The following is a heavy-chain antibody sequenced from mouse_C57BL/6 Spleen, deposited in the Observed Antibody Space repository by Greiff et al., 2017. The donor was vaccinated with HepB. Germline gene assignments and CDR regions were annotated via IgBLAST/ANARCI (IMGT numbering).Heavy chain of an antibody. CDR1: GFTFSDYY. Sequence: EVQVVESEGGLVQPGSSMKLSCTASGFTFSDYYMAWVRQVPEKGLEWVANINYDGSSTYYLDSLKSRFIISRDNAKNILYLQMSSLKSEDTATYYCARESYGSSWDYAMDYWGQGTSVTVSS. D-gene: IGHD1-1*01. CDR2: INYDGSST. J-gene: IGHJ4*01. CDR3: ARESYGSSWDYAMDY. V-gene: IGHV5-16*01.